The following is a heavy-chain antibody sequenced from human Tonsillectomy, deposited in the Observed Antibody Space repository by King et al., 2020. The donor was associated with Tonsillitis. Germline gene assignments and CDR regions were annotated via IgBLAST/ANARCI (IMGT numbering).Heavy chain of an antibody. CDR2: IYPDDSDS. V-gene: IGHV5-51*01. CDR1: GYNFTTYW. CDR3: ARGEGFDFDY. D-gene: IGHD3-16*01. J-gene: IGHJ4*02. Sequence: QLVQSGAEVKKPGESLKISCKVSGYNFTTYWIGWVRPIPGKGLEWMGIIYPDDSDSRYSPSFQGQVSMSADKSILTAYLQWSSLKASDTAIFYCARGEGFDFDYWGQGTLVTVSS.